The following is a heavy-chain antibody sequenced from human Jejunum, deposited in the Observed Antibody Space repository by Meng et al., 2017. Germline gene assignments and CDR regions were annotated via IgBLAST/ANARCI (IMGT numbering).Heavy chain of an antibody. CDR3: AIDSSIGSAGRFC. Sequence: GESLKISCVGSGFTFRSYAMNWVRQAPGKGLEWVSVISKSGDSADYADSVKGRFTISRDNSKNTLYLQMNSLRAEDTAIYYCAIDSSIGSAGRFCWGQGT. V-gene: IGHV3-23*01. J-gene: IGHJ4*02. CDR2: ISKSGDSA. CDR1: GFTFRSYA. D-gene: IGHD6-13*01.